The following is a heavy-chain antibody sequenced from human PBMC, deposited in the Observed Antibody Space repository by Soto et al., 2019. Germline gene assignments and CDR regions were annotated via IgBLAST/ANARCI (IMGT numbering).Heavy chain of an antibody. D-gene: IGHD2-15*01. CDR2: ISSSSSTI. Sequence: PGGSLRLSCAASGFTFSSYSMNWVRQAPGKGLEWVSYISSSSSTIYYADSVKGRFTISRDNAKNSLYLQMNSLRAEDTAVYYCARDLFGYCSGGSCPMDVWGKGTTVTVS. CDR3: ARDLFGYCSGGSCPMDV. V-gene: IGHV3-48*01. CDR1: GFTFSSYS. J-gene: IGHJ6*03.